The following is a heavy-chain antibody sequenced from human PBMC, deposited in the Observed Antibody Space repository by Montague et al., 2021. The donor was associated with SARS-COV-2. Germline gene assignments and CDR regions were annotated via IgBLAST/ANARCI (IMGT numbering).Heavy chain of an antibody. J-gene: IGHJ6*02. CDR1: GDSVSSHSAT. V-gene: IGHV6-1*01. CDR2: PYYRSKWYN. Sequence: CAISGDSVSSHSATWNWVRQSPSRRLEWLGRPYYRSKWYNDYAVSVRGRVTINPDTSKNQFSLQLNSVTPEDTAIYYCTSGREGNYNVMDVWGQGTTVTVSS. D-gene: IGHD1-1*01. CDR3: TSGREGNYNVMDV.